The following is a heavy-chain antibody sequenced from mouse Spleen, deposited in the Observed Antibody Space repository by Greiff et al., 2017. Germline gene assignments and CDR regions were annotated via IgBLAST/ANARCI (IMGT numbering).Heavy chain of an antibody. V-gene: IGHV1-63*01. J-gene: IGHJ4*01. D-gene: IGHD1-1*01. CDR3: ARQGRFYAMDY. CDR1: GYTFTNYW. Sequence: QVQLKESGAELVRPGTSVKMSCKASGYTFTNYWIGWAKQRPGHGLEWIGDIYPGGGYTNYNEKFKGKATLTADKSSSTAYMQFSSLTSEDSAIYYCARQGRFYAMDYWGQGTSVTVSS. CDR2: IYPGGGYT.